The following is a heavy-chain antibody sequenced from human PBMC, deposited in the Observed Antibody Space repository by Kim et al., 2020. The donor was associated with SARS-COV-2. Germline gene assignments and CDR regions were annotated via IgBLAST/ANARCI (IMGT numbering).Heavy chain of an antibody. J-gene: IGHJ4*02. CDR2: INAGNGNT. Sequence: ASVKVSCKASGYTFTSYAMHWVRQAPGQRLEWMGWINAGNGNTKYSQKFQDRVTITSDTSASTAYMELSSLRSEDTAGYYCARGRIAGAVYFDYWGQGTL. V-gene: IGHV1-3*01. D-gene: IGHD6-19*01. CDR1: GYTFTSYA. CDR3: ARGRIAGAVYFDY.